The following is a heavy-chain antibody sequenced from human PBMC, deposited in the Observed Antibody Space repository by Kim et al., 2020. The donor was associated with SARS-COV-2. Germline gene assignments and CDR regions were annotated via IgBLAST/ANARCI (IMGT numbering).Heavy chain of an antibody. Sequence: GGSLRLSCAASGFTFSSYGMHWVRQAPGKGLEWVAVIWYDGSNKYYADSVKGRFTISRDNSKNTLYLQMNSLRAEDTAVYYCARDLGSSGYYFSSVVSYYYYYGMDVWGQGTTVTVSS. D-gene: IGHD3-22*01. J-gene: IGHJ6*02. CDR1: GFTFSSYG. V-gene: IGHV3-33*01. CDR2: IWYDGSNK. CDR3: ARDLGSSGYYFSSVVSYYYYYGMDV.